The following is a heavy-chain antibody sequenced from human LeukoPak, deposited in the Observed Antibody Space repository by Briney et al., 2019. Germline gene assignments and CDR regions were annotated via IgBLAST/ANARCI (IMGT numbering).Heavy chain of an antibody. CDR1: GYTFTSYY. D-gene: IGHD5-24*01. V-gene: IGHV1-46*01. CDR3: ASRGWLQGTHGGYYFDY. Sequence: ASVKVSCKASGYTFTSYYMHWVRQAPGQGLEWMGIINPSGGSTSYARKFQGRVTMTRDTSTSTVYMELSSLRSEDTAVYYCASRGWLQGTHGGYYFDYWGQGTLVTVSS. CDR2: INPSGGST. J-gene: IGHJ4*02.